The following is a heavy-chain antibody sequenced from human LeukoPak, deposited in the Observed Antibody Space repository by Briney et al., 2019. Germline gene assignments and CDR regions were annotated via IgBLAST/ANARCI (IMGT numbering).Heavy chain of an antibody. V-gene: IGHV1-2*02. CDR2: LNPSSGGA. J-gene: IGHJ4*02. Sequence: ASVKVSCKTSGYTFTGYYLHWVRQAPGPGLEWMGWLNPSSGGAGSALMFQGRVSMTRDTSTSTAYMELSRLTSDDTAVYYCVRGSCSSTICYIDYWGQGTLVTVSS. CDR1: GYTFTGYY. CDR3: VRGSCSSTICYIDY. D-gene: IGHD2-2*01.